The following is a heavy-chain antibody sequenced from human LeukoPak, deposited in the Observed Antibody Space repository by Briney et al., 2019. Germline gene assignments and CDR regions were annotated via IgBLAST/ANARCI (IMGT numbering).Heavy chain of an antibody. D-gene: IGHD3-16*01. CDR3: ARGRIGGPKAPFDY. Sequence: SETLSLTCTVSGGSLSNHYWSGIRQPPGKGLEWIGHIYDSGSTTYNPSLKSRVTMSVDTSKNQFSLNLSSVTAADTAVYYCARGRIGGPKAPFDYWGQGTLVTVSS. CDR2: IYDSGST. CDR1: GGSLSNHY. V-gene: IGHV4-59*11. J-gene: IGHJ4*02.